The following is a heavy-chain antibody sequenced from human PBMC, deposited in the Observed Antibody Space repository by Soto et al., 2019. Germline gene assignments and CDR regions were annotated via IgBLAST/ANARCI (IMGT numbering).Heavy chain of an antibody. D-gene: IGHD6-13*01. Sequence: SETPSLTCTVSGGSIGSYYWSWIGQPPGKGLEWIGYIYYSGSTNYNPSLKSRVTISVDTSKNQFSLKLSSVTAADTAVYYCARNLEQQLVLFFDAFDIWGQGTMVTVSS. CDR1: GGSIGSYY. J-gene: IGHJ3*02. CDR3: ARNLEQQLVLFFDAFDI. CDR2: IYYSGST. V-gene: IGHV4-59*13.